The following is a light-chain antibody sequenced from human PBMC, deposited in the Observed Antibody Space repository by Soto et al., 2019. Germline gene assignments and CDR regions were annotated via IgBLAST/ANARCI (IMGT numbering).Light chain of an antibody. CDR2: GAS. Sequence: DIVMTQSPATLSVYPWERATLSFRASQSVGTKLAWYKQRPGQAPRLLIYGASTRATGIPARFSGSGSGTEFTLTISSLQSEDFAVYYCQLYTYLPLTFGGGSKVDVK. J-gene: IGKJ4*01. CDR1: QSVGTK. V-gene: IGKV3-15*01. CDR3: QLYTYLPLT.